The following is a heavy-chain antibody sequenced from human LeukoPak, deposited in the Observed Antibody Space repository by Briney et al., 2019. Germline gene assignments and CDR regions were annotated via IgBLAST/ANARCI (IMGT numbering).Heavy chain of an antibody. V-gene: IGHV3-30*02. Sequence: GGSLRLSCAASGFSFSDYGMHWVRQAPGKGLEWVAFSPHDKNEVSEADSVKGRFTISRDKSKNTLYLQMNSLRAEDTAVYYCVLLWFGTPFDPWGQGTLVTVSS. CDR1: GFSFSDYG. CDR3: VLLWFGTPFDP. J-gene: IGHJ5*02. CDR2: SPHDKNEV. D-gene: IGHD3-10*01.